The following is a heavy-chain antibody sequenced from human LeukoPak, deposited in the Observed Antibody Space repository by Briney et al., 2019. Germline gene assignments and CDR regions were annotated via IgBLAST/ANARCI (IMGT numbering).Heavy chain of an antibody. V-gene: IGHV1-24*01. Sequence: ASVKVSCKVSGYTLTELSMHWVRQAPGKGLEWMGGFDPEDGETIYAQKFQGRVTMTEDTSTDTAYMELSSLRSEDTAVYYCATGPSRLQLWLPFDYWGQGTLVTVSS. D-gene: IGHD5-18*01. J-gene: IGHJ4*02. CDR1: GYTLTELS. CDR3: ATGPSRLQLWLPFDY. CDR2: FDPEDGET.